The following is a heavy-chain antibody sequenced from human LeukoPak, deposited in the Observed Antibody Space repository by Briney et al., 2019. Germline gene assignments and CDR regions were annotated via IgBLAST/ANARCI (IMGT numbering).Heavy chain of an antibody. CDR2: ISSNGGST. V-gene: IGHV3-64*01. D-gene: IGHD5-24*01. CDR1: GFTFSSYA. Sequence: GGSLRLSCAASGFTFSSYAMHWVRQAPGKGLEYVSAISSNGGSTYYANSVKGRFTISRDNSKNTLYLQMGSLRAEDMAVYYCARESMRDGYNYAFDIWGQGTMVTVSP. J-gene: IGHJ3*02. CDR3: ARESMRDGYNYAFDI.